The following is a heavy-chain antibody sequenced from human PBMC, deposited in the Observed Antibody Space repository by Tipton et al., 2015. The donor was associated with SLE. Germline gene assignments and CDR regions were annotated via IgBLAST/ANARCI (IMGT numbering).Heavy chain of an antibody. Sequence: TLSLTCTVSGDPINGYYWTWIRQPPGKGLEWVGYVYSSGFSDYNPSLRSRVTISLDTSKNQFSLRLSSATAADTAVYYCARVGHGFDDSGYNSHYYYYMDVWGKGTTVTVSS. V-gene: IGHV4-59*01. CDR3: ARVGHGFDDSGYNSHYYYYMDV. CDR2: VYSSGFS. D-gene: IGHD5-12*01. J-gene: IGHJ6*03. CDR1: GDPINGYY.